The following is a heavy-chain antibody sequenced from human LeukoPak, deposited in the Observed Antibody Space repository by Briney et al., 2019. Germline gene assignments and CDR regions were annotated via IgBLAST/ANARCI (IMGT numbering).Heavy chain of an antibody. V-gene: IGHV3-30*02. J-gene: IGHJ4*02. CDR3: AKCSAGNCDIDY. D-gene: IGHD2-15*01. CDR2: IWFDGSQT. Sequence: GGSLRLSCAASGFSFRSYGMHWVRQAPGKGLEWLTFIWFDGSQTYYADSVKGRFTISRDNSKNTLYLQMNSLRTEDTAMYYCAKCSAGNCDIDYWGQGTLVTVSS. CDR1: GFSFRSYG.